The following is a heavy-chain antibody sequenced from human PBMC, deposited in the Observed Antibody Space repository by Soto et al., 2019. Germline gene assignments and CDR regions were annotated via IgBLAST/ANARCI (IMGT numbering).Heavy chain of an antibody. J-gene: IGHJ4*02. CDR3: TSRIRTTNDY. D-gene: IGHD1-1*01. Sequence: GSLRLSCAASGFTFSSKYMSWVRQAPGKGLEWVGRVKTKTDGETTDYAAPAKGRFTISRDDSINTLYLQMNSLEIEDTAVYFCTSRIRTTNDYWGQGTLVTVSS. CDR1: GFTFSSKY. CDR2: VKTKTDGETT. V-gene: IGHV3-15*01.